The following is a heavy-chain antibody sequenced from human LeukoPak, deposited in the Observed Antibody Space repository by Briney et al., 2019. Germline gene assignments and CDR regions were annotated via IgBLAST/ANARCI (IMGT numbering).Heavy chain of an antibody. V-gene: IGHV1-69*04. D-gene: IGHD1-26*01. Sequence: SVKVSCKASGGTFSSYAISWVRQAPGQGLEWMGRIIPILGIANYAQKFQGRVTITADKSTSTAYMELSSLRSEDTAVYYCASDTVGATGYFDYWGQGTLVTVSS. CDR1: GGTFSSYA. CDR2: IIPILGIA. J-gene: IGHJ4*02. CDR3: ASDTVGATGYFDY.